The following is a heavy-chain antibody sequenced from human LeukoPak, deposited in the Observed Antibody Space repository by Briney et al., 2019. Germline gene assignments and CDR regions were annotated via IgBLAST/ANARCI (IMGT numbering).Heavy chain of an antibody. CDR2: IYYSGST. CDR3: ARQGGSSGWYPAYYFDY. Sequence: SETLSPTCTVSGGSISSYYWSWIRQPPGKGLEWIGYIYYSGSTNYNPSLKSRVTISVDTSKNQFSLKLSSVTAADTAMYYCARQGGSSGWYPAYYFDYWGQGTLVTVSS. V-gene: IGHV4-59*08. D-gene: IGHD6-19*01. J-gene: IGHJ4*02. CDR1: GGSISSYY.